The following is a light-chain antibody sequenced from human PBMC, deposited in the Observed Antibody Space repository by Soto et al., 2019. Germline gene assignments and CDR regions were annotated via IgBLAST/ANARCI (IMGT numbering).Light chain of an antibody. V-gene: IGLV2-23*02. Sequence: QYVLTQPASVSGSPGQSITISCTGTSSDVGSYNLVSWYQQHPGKAPKLMIYEVSKRPSGVSNRFSGSKSGNTASLTISGLQAEDEADYYCCSYAGSSTFYVFGTGTKLTVL. CDR3: CSYAGSSTFYV. CDR2: EVS. CDR1: SSDVGSYNL. J-gene: IGLJ1*01.